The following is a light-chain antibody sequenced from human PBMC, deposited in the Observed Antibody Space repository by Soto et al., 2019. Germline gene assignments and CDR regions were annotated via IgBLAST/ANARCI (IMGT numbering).Light chain of an antibody. V-gene: IGKV3-11*01. Sequence: EIVLTQSPATLSLSPGERATLSCRASQSVSSYLAWYQQKPGQAPRLLIYDASNRATGIPARFSGSGSGTVFTVTISSLEPEDFTVYYCQQRSNWLLTFGGGTKVQIK. J-gene: IGKJ4*01. CDR2: DAS. CDR1: QSVSSY. CDR3: QQRSNWLLT.